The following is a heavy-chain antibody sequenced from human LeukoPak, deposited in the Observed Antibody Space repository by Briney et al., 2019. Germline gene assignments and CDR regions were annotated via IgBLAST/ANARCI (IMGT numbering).Heavy chain of an antibody. Sequence: PGGSLRLSCAASGFTFSSYWMHWVRQAPGKGLVWVSRINSDGSSTSYADSVKGRFTISRDNAKNTLYLQMNSLRAEDTALYYCAKDINYDSTPDAFDIWGQGTMVTVSS. CDR3: AKDINYDSTPDAFDI. CDR1: GFTFSSYW. J-gene: IGHJ3*02. CDR2: INSDGSST. D-gene: IGHD3-22*01. V-gene: IGHV3-74*01.